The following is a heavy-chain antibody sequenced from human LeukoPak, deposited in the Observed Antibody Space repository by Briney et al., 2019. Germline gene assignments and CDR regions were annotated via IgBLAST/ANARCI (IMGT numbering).Heavy chain of an antibody. CDR1: GFTFSSYA. V-gene: IGHV3-23*01. CDR3: AKAAYYYGSGQDDY. J-gene: IGHJ4*02. CDR2: ISGSGGST. Sequence: AGGSLRLSCAASGFTFSSYAMSWVRQAPGKGLEWVSAISGSGGSTYYADSVKGRFTISRDNSKNTLYLQMNSLRAEDTAVCYCAKAAYYYGSGQDDYWGQGALVTVSS. D-gene: IGHD3-10*01.